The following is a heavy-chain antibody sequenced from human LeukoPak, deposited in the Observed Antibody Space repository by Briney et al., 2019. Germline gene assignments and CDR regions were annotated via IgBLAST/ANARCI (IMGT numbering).Heavy chain of an antibody. J-gene: IGHJ6*02. Sequence: GGSLRLSCAASGFTFSSYAMHWVRQAPGKGLEWVAVISYDGSNKYYADSVKGRFTISRDNSKNTLYLQMNSLRAEDTAVYYCARDSEVVTYYYYYAMDVWGQGTTVTVSS. D-gene: IGHD3-22*01. CDR2: ISYDGSNK. CDR3: ARDSEVVTYYYYYAMDV. V-gene: IGHV3-30-3*01. CDR1: GFTFSSYA.